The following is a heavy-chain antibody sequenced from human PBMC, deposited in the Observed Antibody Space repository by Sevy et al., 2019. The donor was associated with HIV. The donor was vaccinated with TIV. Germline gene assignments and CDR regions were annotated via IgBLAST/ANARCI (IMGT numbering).Heavy chain of an antibody. J-gene: IGHJ5*02. CDR3: ARSPPVVVVPGAPSWFDP. CDR1: GGSFSGYY. D-gene: IGHD2-2*01. CDR2: TNDSGIT. Sequence: SETLSLTCAVHGGSFSGYYWSWIRESPGKGLEWIGETNDSGITNYNPSLKSRVTISVDTSKKEFSLRLSSVTAADTAVYYCARSPPVVVVPGAPSWFDPWGQGTLVTVSS. V-gene: IGHV4-34*01.